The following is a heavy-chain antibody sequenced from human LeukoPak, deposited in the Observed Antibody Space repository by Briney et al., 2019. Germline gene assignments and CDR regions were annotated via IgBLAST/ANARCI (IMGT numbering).Heavy chain of an antibody. CDR2: ISSSSSYI. CDR3: ARDQRGYSGYEIDY. V-gene: IGHV3-21*01. Sequence: GGSLRLSCAASGFTFSSYSMNWVRQAPGKGLEWASSISSSSSYIYYADSVKGRFTISRDNAKNSLYLQMNSLRAEDTAVYYCARDQRGYSGYEIDYWGQGTLVTVSS. D-gene: IGHD5-12*01. J-gene: IGHJ4*02. CDR1: GFTFSSYS.